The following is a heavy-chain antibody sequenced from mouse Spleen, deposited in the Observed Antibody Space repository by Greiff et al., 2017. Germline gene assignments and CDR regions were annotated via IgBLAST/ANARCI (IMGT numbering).Heavy chain of an antibody. J-gene: IGHJ2*01. CDR1: GYSFTSYY. CDR2: IYPGSGNT. D-gene: IGHD2-12*01. V-gene: IGHV1-66*01. Sequence: QVQLKESGPELVKPGASVKISCKASGYSFTSYYIHWVKQRPGQGLEWIGWIYPGSGNTKYNEKFKGKATLTADTSSSTAYMQLSSLTSEDSAVYYCAREALLYFDYWGQGTTLTVSS. CDR3: AREALLYFDY.